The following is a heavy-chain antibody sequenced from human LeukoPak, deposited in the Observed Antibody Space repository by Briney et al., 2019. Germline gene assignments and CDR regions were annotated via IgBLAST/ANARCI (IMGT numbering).Heavy chain of an antibody. D-gene: IGHD3-9*01. V-gene: IGHV4-61*03. Sequence: SETLSLTCTVSGVSVSSGSFYWSWIRQPPGKGLEYIANINYSGATNYNLSLKSRVTISLDTSKNHFSLKLSSVTAADTAVYYCTRGINYDILTGYYPLFEYWGQGILVTVSS. CDR1: GVSVSSGSFY. CDR2: INYSGAT. CDR3: TRGINYDILTGYYPLFEY. J-gene: IGHJ4*02.